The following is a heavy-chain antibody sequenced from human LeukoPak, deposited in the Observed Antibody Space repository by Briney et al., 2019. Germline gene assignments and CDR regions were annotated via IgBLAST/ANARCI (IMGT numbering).Heavy chain of an antibody. CDR2: ISGSGDNT. CDR1: GFTLSSYA. Sequence: PGGSLRLSCAASGFTLSSYATSWVRQAPGKGLGWVSAISGSGDNTVYADSVKGRFTISRHNAKNSLYLQMNSLRAEDTALYYCAKDIRLVGETGAFDIWGQGTMVTVSS. V-gene: IGHV3-23*01. J-gene: IGHJ3*02. CDR3: AKDIRLVGETGAFDI. D-gene: IGHD1-26*01.